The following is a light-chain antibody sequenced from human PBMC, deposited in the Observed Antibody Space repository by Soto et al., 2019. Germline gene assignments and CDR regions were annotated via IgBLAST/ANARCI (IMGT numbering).Light chain of an antibody. CDR2: LGS. CDR1: QSLLHSNGYNY. J-gene: IGKJ3*01. V-gene: IGKV2-28*01. CDR3: MQALQTV. Sequence: DIVMTQSPLSLPVTPGEPASISCRSSQSLLHSNGYNYLDWYLQKPGQSPQLLIYLGSNRDSGVPDRFSGSGSGTDFTLKISRVEAEDVGVYYCMQALQTVFGPGTKVDIK.